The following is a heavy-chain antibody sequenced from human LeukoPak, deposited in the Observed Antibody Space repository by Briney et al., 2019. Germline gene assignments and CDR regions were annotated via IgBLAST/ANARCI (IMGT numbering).Heavy chain of an antibody. D-gene: IGHD2/OR15-2a*01. V-gene: IGHV3-30*02. Sequence: GGSLRLSCAASGFTFSRYGMHWVRQAPGKGLEWVAVIRYDGSISYYADSVKGRFTISKDNSKNTLYLQMNSLRAEDTAVYYCAKADEMNMDYWGQGTLVTVSS. CDR2: IRYDGSIS. CDR3: AKADEMNMDY. J-gene: IGHJ4*02. CDR1: GFTFSRYG.